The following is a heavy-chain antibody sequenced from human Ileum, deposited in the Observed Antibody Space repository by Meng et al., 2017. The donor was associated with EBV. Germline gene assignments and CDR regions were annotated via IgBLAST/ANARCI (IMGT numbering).Heavy chain of an antibody. Sequence: QVELVQSGAEGEKPGSSGKVSCKAFGGTFSSYVISWVRQAPGQGLGWMGGIIPIFGTANYAQKFQGRVTITADESTSTAYMELSSLRSEDTAVYYCAGTSSSWYNWFDPWGQGTLVTVSS. CDR3: AGTSSSWYNWFDP. V-gene: IGHV1-69*01. D-gene: IGHD6-13*01. CDR2: IIPIFGTA. CDR1: GGTFSSYV. J-gene: IGHJ5*02.